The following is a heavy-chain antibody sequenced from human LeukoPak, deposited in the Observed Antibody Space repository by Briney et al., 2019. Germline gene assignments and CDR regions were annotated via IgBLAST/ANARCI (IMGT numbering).Heavy chain of an antibody. CDR3: ARDLQRQQWLAEYNWFDP. J-gene: IGHJ5*02. D-gene: IGHD6-19*01. V-gene: IGHV1-2*02. CDR2: INPNSGGT. Sequence: ASVKVSCKASGYTFTSYYIHWVRQAPGQGLEWMGWINPNSGGTNYAQKFQGRVTMTRDTSISTAYMELSRLRSDDTAVYYCARDLQRQQWLAEYNWFDPWGQGTLVTVSS. CDR1: GYTFTSYY.